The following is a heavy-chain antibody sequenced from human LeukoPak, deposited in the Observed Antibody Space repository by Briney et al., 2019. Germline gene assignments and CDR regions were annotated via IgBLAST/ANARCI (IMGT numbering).Heavy chain of an antibody. D-gene: IGHD5-12*01. CDR2: INYDGRTT. CDR3: ARGRGYSGYDLDY. CDR1: GFTFSTSW. Sequence: PGGSLRLSCTASGFTFSTSWMHWVRQGPGKGLVWVSRINYDGRTTTYEDSVKGRFTISRDNAKNTLFLQMNSLRVEDTAVFYCARGRGYSGYDLDYWGQGTLVTVSS. J-gene: IGHJ4*02. V-gene: IGHV3-74*03.